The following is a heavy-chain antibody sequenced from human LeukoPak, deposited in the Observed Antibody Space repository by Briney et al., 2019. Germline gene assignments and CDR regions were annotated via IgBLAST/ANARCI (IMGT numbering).Heavy chain of an antibody. CDR2: ISPSGGIT. J-gene: IGHJ4*02. D-gene: IGHD3-22*01. CDR3: AKEPSHSSGYWDS. Sequence: GGSLRLSCAASGFTFNSHAMNWVRQAPGKGLEWVSVISPSGGITYYAGSVKGRFTVSRDNSKNTLFLQMNSLRVEDTALYYCAKEPSHSSGYWDSWGQGTLVTVSS. CDR1: GFTFNSHA. V-gene: IGHV3-23*01.